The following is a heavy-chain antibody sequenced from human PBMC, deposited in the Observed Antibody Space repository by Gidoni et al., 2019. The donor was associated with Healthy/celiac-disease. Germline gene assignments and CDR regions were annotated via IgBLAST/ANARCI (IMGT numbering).Heavy chain of an antibody. J-gene: IGHJ5*02. CDR1: GYSISSGYY. V-gene: IGHV4-38-2*02. CDR2: LYPSGSP. CDR3: AREGPWSAGSGSYYPYNWFDP. D-gene: IGHD3-10*01. Sequence: QVQLQESGPGLVKPSETLSLPCAVSGYSISSGYYWGWIRQPPGKGLEWIGSLYPSGSPDYNPSLKSRVTIAVDTSKNQFSLKLSSVTAADTAVYYCAREGPWSAGSGSYYPYNWFDPWGQGTLVTVSS.